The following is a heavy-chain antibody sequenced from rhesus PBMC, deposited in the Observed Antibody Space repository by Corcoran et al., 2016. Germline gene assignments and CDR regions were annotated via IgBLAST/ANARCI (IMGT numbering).Heavy chain of an antibody. CDR2: ISESGGTI. CDR3: TQYSNYVDY. D-gene: IGHD4-23*01. Sequence: DVQLVESGGGLVKPGGSLSLSCVASGFTFSSYVMHWVRQAPGKGLECVSVISESGGTIYYADAGKCRFTISRDNAKNSLFLQMNSLRAEDTAVYYCTQYSNYVDYWGQGVLVTVSS. V-gene: IGHV3S26*01. CDR1: GFTFSSYV. J-gene: IGHJ4*01.